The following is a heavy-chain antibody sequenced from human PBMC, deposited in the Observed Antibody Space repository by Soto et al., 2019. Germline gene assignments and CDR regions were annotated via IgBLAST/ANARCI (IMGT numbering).Heavy chain of an antibody. D-gene: IGHD3-10*01. CDR2: IIPIFGTA. V-gene: IGHV1-69*13. J-gene: IGHJ6*02. CDR3: ARGGAITMVRGVIIPKYYYYGMDV. Sequence: SVKVSCKASGGTFSSYAISWVRQAPGQGLEWMGGIIPIFGTANYAQKFQGRVTITADESTSTAYMELSSLRSEDTAVYYCARGGAITMVRGVIIPKYYYYGMDVWGRGTTVTVSS. CDR1: GGTFSSYA.